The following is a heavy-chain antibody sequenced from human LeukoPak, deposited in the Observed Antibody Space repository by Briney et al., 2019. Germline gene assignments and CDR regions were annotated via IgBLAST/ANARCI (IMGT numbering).Heavy chain of an antibody. D-gene: IGHD1-1*01. J-gene: IGHJ5*02. CDR2: IDPSDSYT. CDR1: GYSFTSNW. V-gene: IGHV5-10-1*01. Sequence: GESLKISCKGSGYSFTSNWISWVRQMPGKGLEWMGRIDPSDSYTNYSPSFQGHVTISADKSISTAYLQWISLKASDTAMYYCAEQPEGTWFDPWGQGTLVTVSS. CDR3: AEQPEGTWFDP.